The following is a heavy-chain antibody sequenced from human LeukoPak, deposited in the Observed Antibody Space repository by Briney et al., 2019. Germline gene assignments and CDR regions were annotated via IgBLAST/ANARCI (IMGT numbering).Heavy chain of an antibody. CDR1: GYTFSSHW. Sequence: TGGSLRLSCAASGYTFSSHWMHWVRQAPGKGLVWVSRINSDGSSTSYADSVKGRFTISRDNAKNTLYLEMNSLRAEDTAVYYCARGTYTGSRPDYWGQGTLVTVSS. CDR2: INSDGSST. CDR3: ARGTYTGSRPDY. V-gene: IGHV3-74*01. D-gene: IGHD1-1*01. J-gene: IGHJ4*02.